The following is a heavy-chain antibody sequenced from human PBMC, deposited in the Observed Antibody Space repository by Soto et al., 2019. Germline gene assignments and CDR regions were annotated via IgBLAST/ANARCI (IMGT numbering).Heavy chain of an antibody. V-gene: IGHV3-30*18. CDR1: GFTFSSYG. CDR2: ISYDGSNK. J-gene: IGHJ1*01. Sequence: GGSLRLSCAASGFTFSSYGMHWVRQAPGKGLEWVAVISYDGSNKYYADSVKGRFTISRDNSKNTLYLQMNSLRAEDTAVYYCAKECLYYGGSGYRLAFWGQGTPVTVSS. CDR3: AKECLYYGGSGYRLAF. D-gene: IGHD3-22*01.